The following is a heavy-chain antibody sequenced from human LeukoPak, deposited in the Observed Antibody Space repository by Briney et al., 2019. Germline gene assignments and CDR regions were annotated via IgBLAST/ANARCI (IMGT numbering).Heavy chain of an antibody. V-gene: IGHV3-21*01. D-gene: IGHD3-9*01. CDR2: ITSSSSFI. Sequence: PGGSLRLSCAASGFTFRSYSMNWVRQAPGKGLEWVCSITSSSSFIYHAESVKDRFTISRDNAKNSLYLQMNSLRAEDTAVYYCATLVFDSSGYSYFDYWGPGTLVTVSS. J-gene: IGHJ4*02. CDR3: ATLVFDSSGYSYFDY. CDR1: GFTFRSYS.